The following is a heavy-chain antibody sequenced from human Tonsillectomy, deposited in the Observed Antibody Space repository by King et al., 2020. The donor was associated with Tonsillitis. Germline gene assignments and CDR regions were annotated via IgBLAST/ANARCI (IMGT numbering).Heavy chain of an antibody. CDR2: IYPCDSDT. CDR3: ARQRDSSGYYNSAFDI. D-gene: IGHD3-22*01. Sequence: QLVQSGAEVKKPGESLKISCKDSGYSFSTYWIGWVRQMPGKGLEWMGIIYPCDSDTRYSPSFQGQVTISADKSISTAYLQWSSLKASDTAMYYCARQRDSSGYYNSAFDIWGQGTLVTVSS. J-gene: IGHJ3*02. CDR1: GYSFSTYW. V-gene: IGHV5-51*01.